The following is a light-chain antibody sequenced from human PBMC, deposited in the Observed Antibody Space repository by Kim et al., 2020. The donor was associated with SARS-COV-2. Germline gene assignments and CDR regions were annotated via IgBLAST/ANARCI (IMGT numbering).Light chain of an antibody. V-gene: IGLV3-9*01. J-gene: IGLJ3*02. CDR1: NIVTKI. CDR3: QVWDSSTWV. Sequence: SVARRQTARITSGGNNIVTKIVHWYHQSPAQAPVLVMYRHTNRPSGIPERFSGSNSGNTATLTISRARAGDEADYYCQVWDSSTWVFGGGTQLTVL. CDR2: RHT.